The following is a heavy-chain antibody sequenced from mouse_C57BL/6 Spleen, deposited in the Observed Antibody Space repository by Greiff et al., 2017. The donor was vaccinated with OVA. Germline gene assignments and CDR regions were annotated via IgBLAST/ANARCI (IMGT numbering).Heavy chain of an antibody. CDR1: GYAFSSSW. D-gene: IGHD2-1*01. J-gene: IGHJ1*03. V-gene: IGHV1-82*01. Sequence: VKLVESGPELVKPGASVKISCKASGYAFSSSWMNWVKQRPGKGLEWIGRIYPGDGDTNYNGKFKGKATLTADKSSSTAYMQLISLTSEDSAVYFCARSSLLPWYFDVWGTGTTVTVSS. CDR2: IYPGDGDT. CDR3: ARSSLLPWYFDV.